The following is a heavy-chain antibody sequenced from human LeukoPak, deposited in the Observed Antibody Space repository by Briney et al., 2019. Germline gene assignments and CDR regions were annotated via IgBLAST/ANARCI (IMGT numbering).Heavy chain of an antibody. CDR2: ITSGGGNT. D-gene: IGHD2-2*01. CDR1: GFILRRLA. J-gene: IGHJ6*02. Sequence: LRLLCAFSGFILRRLAVIWVPHASARALVGVSYITSGGGNTFYADSLKGRFTISRHNAKHSLFLQMDSLRAEDTAVYYCARSFCTSVSCPKGHYYYVMDVWGQGTTVTVSS. CDR3: ARSFCTSVSCPKGHYYYVMDV. V-gene: IGHV3-21*01.